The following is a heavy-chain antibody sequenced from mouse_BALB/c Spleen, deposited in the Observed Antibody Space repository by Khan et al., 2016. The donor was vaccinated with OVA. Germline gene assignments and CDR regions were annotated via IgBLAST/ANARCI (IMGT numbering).Heavy chain of an antibody. Sequence: QVQLQQSGAELMKPGASVKISCKATGYTFSSYWIEWVKQRPGHGLEWIGEILPGSGSTRYNEKLKGKATLTADTSSNTAYMQHSSLTSEASVVYYCARGIRPDWYFDVWGAGTPVTVSS. CDR2: ILPGSGST. V-gene: IGHV1-9*01. CDR3: ARGIRPDWYFDV. CDR1: GYTFSSYW. D-gene: IGHD2-12*01. J-gene: IGHJ1*01.